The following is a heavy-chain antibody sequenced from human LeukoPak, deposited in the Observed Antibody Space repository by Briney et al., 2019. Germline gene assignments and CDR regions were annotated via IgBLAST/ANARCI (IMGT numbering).Heavy chain of an antibody. V-gene: IGHV4-34*01. CDR2: INHSGST. CDR3: ARGEWELGY. Sequence: PSETLSLICAVYGGSFRGYYESWIPQPPGKGLEWIGEINHSGSTNYNPSLKSRVTISVDTSKNQFSLKLSSVTAADTAVYYCARGEWELGYWGQGTLVTVSS. D-gene: IGHD1-26*01. J-gene: IGHJ4*02. CDR1: GGSFRGYY.